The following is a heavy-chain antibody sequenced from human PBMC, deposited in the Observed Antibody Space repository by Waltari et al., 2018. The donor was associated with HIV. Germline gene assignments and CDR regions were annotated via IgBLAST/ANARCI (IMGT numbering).Heavy chain of an antibody. CDR2: INGDGNDI. V-gene: IGHV3-74*01. Sequence: EVQLVESGGGLGQPGGSLRLACTAATSSCSPDWMQWIRQAPGKGLLWVSYINGDGNDIDYADSVKGRFAISRDNAKKTLYLEMNSLRAEDTAVYYCVGGGGWLIDYWGQGTLVTVSS. CDR1: TSSCSPDW. J-gene: IGHJ4*02. D-gene: IGHD6-19*01. CDR3: VGGGGWLIDY.